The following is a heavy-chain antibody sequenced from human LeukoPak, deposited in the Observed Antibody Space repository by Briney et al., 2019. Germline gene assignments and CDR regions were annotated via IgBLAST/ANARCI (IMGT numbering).Heavy chain of an antibody. Sequence: PGGSLRLFCAASGFTFSTYKMSWVRQAPGKGLEWVGRIKSKTDGGTTDYAAPVKGRFTISRDDSKNTLYLQMNSLKTEDTAVYYCTTDPRITMVRGGYWGQGTLVTVSS. D-gene: IGHD3-10*01. CDR2: IKSKTDGGTT. CDR3: TTDPRITMVRGGY. J-gene: IGHJ4*02. V-gene: IGHV3-15*01. CDR1: GFTFSTYK.